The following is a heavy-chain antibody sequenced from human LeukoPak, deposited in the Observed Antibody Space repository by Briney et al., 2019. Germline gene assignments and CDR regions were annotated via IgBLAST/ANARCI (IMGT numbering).Heavy chain of an antibody. D-gene: IGHD6-13*01. J-gene: IGHJ4*02. CDR2: ISAYNGNT. V-gene: IGHV1-18*01. CDR1: VYTFTSYG. Sequence: ASVKVSCKASVYTFTSYGISWVRQAPGQGLEWMGWISAYNGNTNYAQKLQGRVTMTTDTSTSTAYMGLRSLRSDDTAVYYCARVMYSSRAVDYWGQGTLVTVSS. CDR3: ARVMYSSRAVDY.